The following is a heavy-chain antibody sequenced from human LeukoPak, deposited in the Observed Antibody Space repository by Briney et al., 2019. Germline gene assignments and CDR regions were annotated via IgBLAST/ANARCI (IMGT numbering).Heavy chain of an antibody. J-gene: IGHJ4*02. CDR1: GFTFSSYS. D-gene: IGHD5-18*01. V-gene: IGHV3-21*04. CDR3: ARAWIQLWSFDY. CDR2: ISSSSSYI. Sequence: PGGSLRLSCAASGFTFSSYSMNWVRQAPGKGLEWVSSISSSSSYIYYADSVKGRFTISRDNSKNTLYLQMNSLRAEDTAVYYCARAWIQLWSFDYWGQGTLVTVSS.